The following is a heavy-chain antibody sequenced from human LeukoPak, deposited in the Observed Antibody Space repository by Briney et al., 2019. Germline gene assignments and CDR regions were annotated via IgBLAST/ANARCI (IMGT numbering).Heavy chain of an antibody. Sequence: GGSLRLSCAASGFIFSDYYMSWIRQAPGKGLEWVSCMSSRGSTIYYADSVKGRFTISRDNAKNSLYLQMNSLRAEDTAVYYCARAPKYSYGTESSWYFGIWGRGTLATVSS. CDR3: ARAPKYSYGTESSWYFGI. CDR2: MSSRGSTI. D-gene: IGHD5-18*01. V-gene: IGHV3-11*01. J-gene: IGHJ2*01. CDR1: GFIFSDYY.